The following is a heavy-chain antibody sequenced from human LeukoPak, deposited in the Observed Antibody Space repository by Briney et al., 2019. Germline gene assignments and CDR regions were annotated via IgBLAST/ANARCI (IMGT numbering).Heavy chain of an antibody. D-gene: IGHD1-1*01. Sequence: GGSLRLSCVASGFTFTNYDVNWVRQPPGKGLEWISGICSSGSRTYYADSERGGFTFSGDNAKASLFLLCDMLGADTQAVYYCARDRKNWDALDLSGQGTTVIVSS. V-gene: IGHV3-48*03. CDR3: ARDRKNWDALDL. CDR1: GFTFTNYD. CDR2: ICSSGSRT. J-gene: IGHJ3*01.